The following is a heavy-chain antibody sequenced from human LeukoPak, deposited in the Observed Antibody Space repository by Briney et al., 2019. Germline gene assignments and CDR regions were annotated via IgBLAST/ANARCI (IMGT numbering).Heavy chain of an antibody. V-gene: IGHV1-2*02. D-gene: IGHD6-6*01. CDR3: ARDSSGNTYYYYYYMDV. CDR1: GYTFTGYY. CDR2: INPNSGGT. Sequence: ASVNVSCKASGYTFTGYYMHWVRQAPGQGLEWMGWINPNSGGTNYAQKFQGRVTMTRDTSSSTAYMELSRLRSDDTAVYYCARDSSGNTYYYYYYMDVWGKGTTVTVSS. J-gene: IGHJ6*03.